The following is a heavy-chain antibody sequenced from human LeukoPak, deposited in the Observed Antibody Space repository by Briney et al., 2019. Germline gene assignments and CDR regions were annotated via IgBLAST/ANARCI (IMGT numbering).Heavy chain of an antibody. CDR3: AKATNRHEYSSSWYLLDY. CDR1: GFTFSSYA. CDR2: ISGSGGST. J-gene: IGHJ4*02. D-gene: IGHD6-13*01. Sequence: GGSLRLSCAASGFTFSSYAMSWVRQALGKGLEWVSAISGSGGSTYYADSVKGRFTISRDNSKNTLYLQMNSLRAEDTAVYYCAKATNRHEYSSSWYLLDYWGQGTLVTVSS. V-gene: IGHV3-23*01.